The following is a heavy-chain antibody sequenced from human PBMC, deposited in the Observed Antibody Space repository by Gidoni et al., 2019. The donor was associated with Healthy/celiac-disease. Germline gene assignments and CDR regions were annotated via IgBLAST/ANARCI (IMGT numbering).Heavy chain of an antibody. CDR3: ARDLWGSPWGFCFDY. CDR2: ISYDGSNK. Sequence: QVQLVESGGGVVQPGRSLRLSCAASGFTFSSYAMHWVRQAPGKGLEWVAVISYDGSNKDDADSVKGRFTISRDNSKNTLYLQMNSLRAEDTAVYYCARDLWGSPWGFCFDYWGQGTLVTVSS. V-gene: IGHV3-30-3*01. J-gene: IGHJ4*02. CDR1: GFTFSSYA. D-gene: IGHD7-27*01.